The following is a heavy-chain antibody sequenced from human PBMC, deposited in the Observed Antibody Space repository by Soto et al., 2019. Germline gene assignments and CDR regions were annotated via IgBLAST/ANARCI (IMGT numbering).Heavy chain of an antibody. D-gene: IGHD3-22*01. V-gene: IGHV1-69*13. Sequence: SVKVSCKASGGTFSSYAISWVRQAPGQGLEWMGGIIPIFGTANYAQKFQGRVTITADESTSTAYMELSSLRSEDTAVYYCAKDCYDSSGYLAEYYFDYWGQGTLVTVSS. J-gene: IGHJ4*02. CDR3: AKDCYDSSGYLAEYYFDY. CDR1: GGTFSSYA. CDR2: IIPIFGTA.